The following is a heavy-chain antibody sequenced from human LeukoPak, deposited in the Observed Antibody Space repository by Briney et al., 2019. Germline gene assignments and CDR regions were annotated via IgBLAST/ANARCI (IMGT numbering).Heavy chain of an antibody. CDR3: AKSRAFGYSYGFDY. J-gene: IGHJ4*02. V-gene: IGHV3-9*01. CDR2: ISWNSGSI. CDR1: GFTFDDYA. Sequence: GGSLRLSCAASGFTFDDYAMHLVRQAPGKGLEWVSGISWNSGSIGYADSVKGRFTISRDNAKNSLYLQMNSLRAEDTALYYCAKSRAFGYSYGFDYWGQGTLVTVSS. D-gene: IGHD5-18*01.